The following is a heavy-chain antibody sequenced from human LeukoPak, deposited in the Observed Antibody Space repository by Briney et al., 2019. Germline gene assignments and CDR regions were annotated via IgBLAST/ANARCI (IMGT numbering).Heavy chain of an antibody. D-gene: IGHD2-8*02. J-gene: IGHJ3*02. Sequence: GGSLRLSCAASGFTFSSYWMSWVRQAPGKGLEWVANIKQDGSEKYYVGSVKGRFTISRDNTDNSLYLQMDSLRAEDTAVYYCARVGPQVYCTGDCRNDGFDIWGQGTMVTVSS. V-gene: IGHV3-7*01. CDR1: GFTFSSYW. CDR2: IKQDGSEK. CDR3: ARVGPQVYCTGDCRNDGFDI.